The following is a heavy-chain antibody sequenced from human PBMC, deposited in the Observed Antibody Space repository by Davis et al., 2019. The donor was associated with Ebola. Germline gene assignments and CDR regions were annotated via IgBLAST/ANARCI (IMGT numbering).Heavy chain of an antibody. CDR1: GGSFSGYY. Sequence: PSETLSLTCAVYGGSFSGYYWSWIRQPPGKGLEWIGEINHSGSTNYNPSLKSRVTISVDTSKNQFSLKLSSVTAADTAVYYCARGRVERFLYSSGWYSDLMGYWGQGTLVTVSS. V-gene: IGHV4-34*01. D-gene: IGHD6-19*01. J-gene: IGHJ4*02. CDR2: INHSGST. CDR3: ARGRVERFLYSSGWYSDLMGY.